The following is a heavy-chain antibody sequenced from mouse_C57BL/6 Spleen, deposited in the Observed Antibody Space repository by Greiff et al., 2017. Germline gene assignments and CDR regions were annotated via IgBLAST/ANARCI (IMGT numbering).Heavy chain of an antibody. J-gene: IGHJ2*01. CDR3: ARSTMVTTGVGFDY. Sequence: VQLQQSGAELVRPGSSVKLSCKASGYTFTSYWMHWVKQRPIQGLEWIGNIDPSDSETHYNQKFKDKATLTVDKSSSTAYMQLSSLTSEDSAVYYCARSTMVTTGVGFDYWGQGTTLTVSS. D-gene: IGHD2-2*01. CDR1: GYTFTSYW. CDR2: IDPSDSET. V-gene: IGHV1-52*01.